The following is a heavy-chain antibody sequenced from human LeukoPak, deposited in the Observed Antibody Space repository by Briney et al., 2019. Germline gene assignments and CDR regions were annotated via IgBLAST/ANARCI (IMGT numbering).Heavy chain of an antibody. CDR1: GFTFSSYG. J-gene: IGHJ4*02. Sequence: PGGSLRLSCAASGFTFSSYGMHWIRQPPGKGLEWIGEINHSGSTNYNPSLKSRVAMSVDTSKNQFSLKLSSVTAADTAVYYCAREEEYSSSENDYWGQGTLVTVSS. V-gene: IGHV4-34*01. D-gene: IGHD6-6*01. CDR2: INHSGST. CDR3: AREEEYSSSENDY.